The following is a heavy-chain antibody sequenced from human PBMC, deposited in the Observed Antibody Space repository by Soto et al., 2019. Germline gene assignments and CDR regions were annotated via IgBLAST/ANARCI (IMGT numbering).Heavy chain of an antibody. CDR1: GGSSSSEY. J-gene: IGHJ4*02. CDR2: IYYSGST. V-gene: IGHV4-59*08. Sequence: PSETLSLTCPVAGGSSSSEYWSWIRQPPGKGLEWIGYIYYSGSTNHNPSLKSRVTISVDTSKNQFSLKLRSVTAADTAVYYCARGGSDFWIENFDYWGKGTLVTVSS. CDR3: ARGGSDFWIENFDY. D-gene: IGHD3-3*01.